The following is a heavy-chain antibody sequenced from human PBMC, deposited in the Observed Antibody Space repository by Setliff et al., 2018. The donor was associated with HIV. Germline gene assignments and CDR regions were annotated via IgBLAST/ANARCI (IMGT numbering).Heavy chain of an antibody. Sequence: GASVKVSCKASGYTFTGYYMHWVRQAPGQGLEWMGWINPNSGGTNYAQKFQGRVTMTRDTSTSTVYMELSSLRPEDTALYYCARSTYFFDPSGYKAYYFDSWGQGTQVTVSS. CDR1: GYTFTGYY. D-gene: IGHD3-22*01. CDR2: INPNSGGT. V-gene: IGHV1-2*02. CDR3: ARSTYFFDPSGYKAYYFDS. J-gene: IGHJ4*02.